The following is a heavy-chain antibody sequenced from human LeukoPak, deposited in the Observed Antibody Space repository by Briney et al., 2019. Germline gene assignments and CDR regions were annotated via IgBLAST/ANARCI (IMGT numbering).Heavy chain of an antibody. CDR1: GFTFSSYA. D-gene: IGHD2-2*01. CDR3: ARATIVRRHCSSTSCAQGYYYYMDV. J-gene: IGHJ6*03. V-gene: IGHV3-30-3*01. Sequence: GGSLRLSCAASGFTFSSYAMHWVRQAPGKGLEWVAVISYDGSNKYYADSVKGRFTISRDNSKNTLYLQMNSLRAEDTAVYYCARATIVRRHCSSTSCAQGYYYYMDVWGKGTTVTVSS. CDR2: ISYDGSNK.